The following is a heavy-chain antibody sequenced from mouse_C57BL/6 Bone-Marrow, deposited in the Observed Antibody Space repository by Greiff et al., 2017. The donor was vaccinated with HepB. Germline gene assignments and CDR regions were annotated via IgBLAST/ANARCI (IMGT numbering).Heavy chain of an antibody. CDR1: GYTFTSYW. V-gene: IGHV1-55*01. CDR2: IYPGSGST. J-gene: IGHJ1*03. CDR3: ARDGYYLYWYFDV. D-gene: IGHD2-3*01. Sequence: VQLQQSGAELVKPGASVKMSCKASGYTFTSYWITWVKQRPGQGLEWIGDIYPGSGSTNYNEKFKSKATLTVDTSSSTAYMQLSSLTSEDSAVYYCARDGYYLYWYFDVWGTGTTVTVSS.